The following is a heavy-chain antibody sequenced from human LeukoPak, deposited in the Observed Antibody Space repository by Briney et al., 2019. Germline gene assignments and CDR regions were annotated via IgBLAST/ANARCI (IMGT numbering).Heavy chain of an antibody. CDR2: ISAYDGNT. CDR1: GYTFTNYG. J-gene: IGHJ4*02. D-gene: IGHD6-19*01. V-gene: IGHV1-18*01. CDR3: ARRSTLYSSGWFYFDY. Sequence: ASVKVSCKASGYTFTNYGISWVRQAPGQGLEWMGWISAYDGNTNYEQKLQDRVTMTTDTSTSTAYMELRSLRSDDTAVYYCARRSTLYSSGWFYFDYWGQGTLVTVSS.